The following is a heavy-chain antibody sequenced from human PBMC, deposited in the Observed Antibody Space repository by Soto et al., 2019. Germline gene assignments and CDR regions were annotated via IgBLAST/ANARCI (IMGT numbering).Heavy chain of an antibody. CDR1: GCSISSGGYY. J-gene: IGHJ4*02. Sequence: SETLSLTCPVSGCSISSGGYYWSWIRQHPGKGLEWIGYIYYSGSTYYNPSLKSRVTISVDTSKNQFSLKLSSVTAADTAVYYCARGRGYDFVYWGQGTLVTVSS. CDR2: IYYSGST. V-gene: IGHV4-31*03. D-gene: IGHD5-12*01. CDR3: ARGRGYDFVY.